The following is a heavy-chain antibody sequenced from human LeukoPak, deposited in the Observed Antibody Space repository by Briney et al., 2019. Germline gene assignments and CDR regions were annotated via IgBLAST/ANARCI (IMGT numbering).Heavy chain of an antibody. J-gene: IGHJ4*02. D-gene: IGHD4-23*01. CDR1: GGSISSYY. Sequence: SETLSLTCTVSGGSISSYYWSWIRQPPGKGLEWIGYIYYSGSTNYNPSLKSRVTISVDTSKNQFSLKLSSVTAADTAVYYCAQYGGNPRVDYWGQGTLVTVSS. V-gene: IGHV4-59*01. CDR2: IYYSGST. CDR3: AQYGGNPRVDY.